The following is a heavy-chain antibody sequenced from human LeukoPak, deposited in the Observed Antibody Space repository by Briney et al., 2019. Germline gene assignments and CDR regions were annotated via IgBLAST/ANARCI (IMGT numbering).Heavy chain of an antibody. Sequence: PGGSLRLSSAASGFPFSSYAMTWVRQAPGKGLEWVSTISGSGSTTYYADSVRGRFSISRDNSRNLLFLQMNSLRAEDTALYYCAKALSGYIYGPDVWSQGTLVTVSS. V-gene: IGHV3-23*01. D-gene: IGHD5-18*01. CDR3: AKALSGYIYGPDV. J-gene: IGHJ4*02. CDR2: ISGSGSTT. CDR1: GFPFSSYA.